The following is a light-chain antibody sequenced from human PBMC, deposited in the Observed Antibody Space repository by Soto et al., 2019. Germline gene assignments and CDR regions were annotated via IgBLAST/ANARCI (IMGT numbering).Light chain of an antibody. J-gene: IGLJ7*01. CDR3: LLSYRGGRPV. CDR2: DTS. CDR1: TGAVTSGHY. V-gene: IGLV7-46*01. Sequence: QAVVTQEPSLTVSPGGTVTLTCGSSTGAVTSGHYPYWFQQKPGQAPRTLIYDTSNKHSWTPARFSGSLLGGKAALTLSGAQPEDEAAYYCLLSYRGGRPVFGGGTQLTVL.